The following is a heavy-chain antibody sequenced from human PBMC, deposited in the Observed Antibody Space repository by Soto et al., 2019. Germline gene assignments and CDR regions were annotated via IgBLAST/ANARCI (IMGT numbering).Heavy chain of an antibody. D-gene: IGHD5-12*01. V-gene: IGHV3-74*01. CDR3: IRDYGEPGSTNAFHI. Sequence: PGGSLRLSCAASGFTFSSFWMHWVRQAPGEGLVWVSRINGDGSGTNYADFVEGRFTISRDNAKNTLYLQMSSLRAEDTAVYYCIRDYGEPGSTNAFHIWGQGTLVTV. J-gene: IGHJ3*02. CDR1: GFTFSSFW. CDR2: INGDGSGT.